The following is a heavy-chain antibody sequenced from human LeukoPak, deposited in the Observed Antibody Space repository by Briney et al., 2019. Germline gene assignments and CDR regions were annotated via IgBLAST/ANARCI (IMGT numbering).Heavy chain of an antibody. CDR2: INHSGST. D-gene: IGHD3-10*01. V-gene: IGHV4-34*01. Sequence: PSGTLSLTCAVYGGSFSGYYWSWIRQPPGKGLEWIGEINHSGSTNYNPSLKSRVTISVDTSKNQFSLKLSSVTAADTAVYYCARPSSGGWYNWFDPWGQGTLVTVSS. J-gene: IGHJ5*02. CDR1: GGSFSGYY. CDR3: ARPSSGGWYNWFDP.